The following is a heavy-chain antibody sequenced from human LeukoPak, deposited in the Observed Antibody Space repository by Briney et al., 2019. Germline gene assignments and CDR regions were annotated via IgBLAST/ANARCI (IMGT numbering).Heavy chain of an antibody. D-gene: IGHD3-22*01. CDR2: INPNNGGT. CDR3: AGEDNSSGYRPFDI. Sequence: SVKVSCKASGYTFTGYYIHWVRQAPGQGLEWMGRINPNNGGTNYAQKFQGRVTMTRDMSMSTAYMELSRLRSEDTAVYYCAGEDNSSGYRPFDIWGQGTMVTVPS. CDR1: GYTFTGYY. J-gene: IGHJ3*02. V-gene: IGHV1-2*06.